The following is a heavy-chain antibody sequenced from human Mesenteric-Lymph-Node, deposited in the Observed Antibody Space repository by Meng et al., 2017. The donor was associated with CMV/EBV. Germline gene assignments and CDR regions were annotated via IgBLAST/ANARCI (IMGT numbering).Heavy chain of an antibody. V-gene: IGHV4-34*01. Sequence: HVQLQQWGAGLLKPSGTLSLTCAGDGGSFSGYYWSWIRQPPGKGLEWIGEINHSGSTNYNPSLKSRVTISVDTSKNQFSLKLSSVTAADTAVYYCARHQRWLKSEGGFNYWGQGTLVTVSS. CDR3: ARHQRWLKSEGGFNY. CDR2: INHSGST. CDR1: GGSFSGYY. J-gene: IGHJ4*02. D-gene: IGHD4-23*01.